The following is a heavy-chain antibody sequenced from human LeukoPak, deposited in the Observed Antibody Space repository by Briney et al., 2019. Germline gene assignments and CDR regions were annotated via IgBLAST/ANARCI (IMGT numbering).Heavy chain of an antibody. Sequence: GGSLRLSCTVSGFTFSSYGMHWVRQAPGKGLEWVTFIRYDGSNAYYADSVRGRFTISRDNSKNTLYLQMNSLRAEDTAVYYCARRGSYYDRSWFDPWGQGTLVTVSS. V-gene: IGHV3-30*02. CDR2: IRYDGSNA. CDR1: GFTFSSYG. J-gene: IGHJ5*02. CDR3: ARRGSYYDRSWFDP. D-gene: IGHD3-10*01.